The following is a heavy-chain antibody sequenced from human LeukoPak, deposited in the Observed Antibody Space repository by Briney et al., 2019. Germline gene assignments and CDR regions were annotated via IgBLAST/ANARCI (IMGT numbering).Heavy chain of an antibody. Sequence: GASVKVSCKVSGYTLTELSMHWVRQAPGQGLEWMGRIIPILGIANYAQKFQGRVTITADKSTSTAYMELSSLRSEDTAVYYCASCTGGGGGWFDPWGQGTLVTVSS. D-gene: IGHD1-14*01. CDR3: ASCTGGGGGWFDP. V-gene: IGHV1-69*02. CDR2: IIPILGIA. CDR1: GYTLTELS. J-gene: IGHJ5*02.